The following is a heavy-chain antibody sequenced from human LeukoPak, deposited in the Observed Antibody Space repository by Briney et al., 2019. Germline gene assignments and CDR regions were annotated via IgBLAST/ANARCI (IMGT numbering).Heavy chain of an antibody. CDR3: ARGQVEYCSGGSCYADFDY. J-gene: IGHJ4*02. CDR2: INHSGST. CDR1: GGSFSGYY. V-gene: IGHV4-34*01. Sequence: SETLSLTCAVYGGSFSGYYWSWIRQPPGKGLKWIGEINHSGSTNYNPSLKSRVTISVDTSKNQFSLKLSSVTAADTAVYYCARGQVEYCSGGSCYADFDYWRQGTRVTVSS. D-gene: IGHD2-15*01.